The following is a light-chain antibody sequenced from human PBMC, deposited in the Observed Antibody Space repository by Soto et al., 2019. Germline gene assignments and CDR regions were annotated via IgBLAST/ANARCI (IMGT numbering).Light chain of an antibody. CDR1: QGVSSH. V-gene: IGKV3-11*01. Sequence: TQSPSTLSVSPGDRATLSCRASQGVSSHLAWYQQKPGQAPRLLIFGTSIWATGIPARFSGSGSGTDFTLTISSLEPEDFAVYYCQQRSNWPITFGQGTRLAIK. CDR3: QQRSNWPIT. CDR2: GTS. J-gene: IGKJ5*01.